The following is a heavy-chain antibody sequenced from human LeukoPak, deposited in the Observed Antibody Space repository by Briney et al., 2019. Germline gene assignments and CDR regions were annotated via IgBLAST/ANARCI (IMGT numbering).Heavy chain of an antibody. CDR1: GGSISSSDYL. CDR2: IIYSGNT. V-gene: IGHV4-30-4*01. CDR3: ARDGDFYYALAV. Sequence: PSQTLSLTCTVSGGSISSSDYLWTWIRQPPGKGLEWIGYIIYSGNTYYNPSLKSRVTMSLDKSKNQFSLKLRSVTAADTAIYYYARDGDFYYALAVWGQGTTATLSS. J-gene: IGHJ6*02. D-gene: IGHD3-10*01.